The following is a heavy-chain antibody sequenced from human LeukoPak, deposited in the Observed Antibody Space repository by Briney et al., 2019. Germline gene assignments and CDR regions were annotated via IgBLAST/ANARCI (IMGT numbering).Heavy chain of an antibody. Sequence: SETLSLTCAVYGGSFSGYYWSWIRQPPGKGLERIGEINHSGSTNYNPSLKSRVTISVDTSKNQFSLKLSSVTAADTAVYYCARGINYDYVWGSYRYTPFGYYFDYWGQGTLVTVSS. V-gene: IGHV4-34*01. D-gene: IGHD3-16*02. CDR1: GGSFSGYY. CDR3: ARGINYDYVWGSYRYTPFGYYFDY. J-gene: IGHJ4*02. CDR2: INHSGST.